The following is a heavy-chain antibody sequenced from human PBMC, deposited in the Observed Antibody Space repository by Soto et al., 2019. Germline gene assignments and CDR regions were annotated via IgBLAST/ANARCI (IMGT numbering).Heavy chain of an antibody. Sequence: SETLSLTCTVSCGSIVSSSYYWGVIRQPTGKGLEWIGSIYYSGSTNYNPSLKSRVTISVDTSKNQFSLKLSSVTAADTAVYYCARARVGASSFDYWGQGTLVTVSS. CDR1: CGSIVSSSYY. J-gene: IGHJ4*02. CDR3: ARARVGASSFDY. V-gene: IGHV4-39*07. CDR2: IYYSGST. D-gene: IGHD1-26*01.